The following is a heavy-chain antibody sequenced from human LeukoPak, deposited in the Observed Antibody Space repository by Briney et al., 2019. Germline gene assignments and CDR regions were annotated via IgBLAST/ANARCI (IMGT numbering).Heavy chain of an antibody. Sequence: GGSLRLSCAASGFTFSSYWMSWVRQAPGKGLEWVANIKQDGSEKYYVDSVKGRFTISRDNAKNSLYLQMNSLRAEDTAVYYCARRNSEPQGEWFDPWGQGTLVTVSS. CDR2: IKQDGSEK. CDR1: GFTFSSYW. J-gene: IGHJ5*02. CDR3: ARRNSEPQGEWFDP. V-gene: IGHV3-7*01. D-gene: IGHD1-1*01.